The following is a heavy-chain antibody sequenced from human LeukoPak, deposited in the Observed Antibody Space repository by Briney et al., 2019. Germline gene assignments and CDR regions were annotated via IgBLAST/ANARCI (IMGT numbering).Heavy chain of an antibody. V-gene: IGHV4-34*01. CDR2: INHSGST. J-gene: IGHJ4*02. D-gene: IGHD3-9*01. Sequence: SETLSLTCAVYGGSFSGYYWSWIRQPPGKGLEWIGEINHSGSTNYNPSLKSRVTISVDTSKNQFSLKLSSVTAADTAVYYCARAKTGYYIRRNYFDYWGQGTLVTVSS. CDR3: ARAKTGYYIRRNYFDY. CDR1: GGSFSGYY.